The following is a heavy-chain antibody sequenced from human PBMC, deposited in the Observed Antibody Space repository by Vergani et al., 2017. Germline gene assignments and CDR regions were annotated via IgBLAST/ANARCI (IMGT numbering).Heavy chain of an antibody. J-gene: IGHJ3*02. CDR2: ISGSGGST. Sequence: EVQLVESGGGLVQPGGSLRLSCAASGFTFSSYAMSWVRQAPGKGLEWVSAISGSGGSTYYADSVKGRFTISRDNSKNTLYLQMNSLRAEDTAVYYCAREGVVVISKLGAFDIWGQGTMVTVSS. D-gene: IGHD3-22*01. CDR1: GFTFSSYA. CDR3: AREGVVVISKLGAFDI. V-gene: IGHV3-23*04.